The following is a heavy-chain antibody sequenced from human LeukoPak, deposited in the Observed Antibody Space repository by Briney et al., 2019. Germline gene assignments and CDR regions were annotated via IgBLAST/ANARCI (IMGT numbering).Heavy chain of an antibody. CDR3: ARDKPNPSIMVSHYYYGMDV. D-gene: IGHD2-8*01. V-gene: IGHV3-20*01. CDR2: INWNGGST. J-gene: IGHJ6*02. CDR1: GFTFDDYG. Sequence: GGSLRLSCAASGFTFDDYGMSWVRQAPGKGLESVSGINWNGGSTGYADSVKGRFTISRDNAKNSLYLQMNSLRAEDTALYHCARDKPNPSIMVSHYYYGMDVWGQGTTVTVSS.